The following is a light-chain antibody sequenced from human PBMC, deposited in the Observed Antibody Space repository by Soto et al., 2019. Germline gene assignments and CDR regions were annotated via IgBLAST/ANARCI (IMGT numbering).Light chain of an antibody. J-gene: IGKJ3*01. Sequence: EIVLTQSPGTLSLSPGERATLSCRASQSVSSSYLARYQQKPGQAPRLLIYGASSRATGIPDRFSGGGSGTDFTLTISRLEPEDFAVYYCQQYGSSLFTFGPGTKVDIK. V-gene: IGKV3-20*01. CDR3: QQYGSSLFT. CDR2: GAS. CDR1: QSVSSSY.